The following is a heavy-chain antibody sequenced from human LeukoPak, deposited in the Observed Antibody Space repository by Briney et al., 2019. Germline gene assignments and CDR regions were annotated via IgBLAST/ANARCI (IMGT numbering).Heavy chain of an antibody. CDR1: GFTFSDYY. J-gene: IGHJ4*02. CDR3: AREEEWYASGTYYKGFDS. Sequence: PGGSLRLSCTASGFTFSDYYMSWIRQAPGKGLEWVSYISSSSYTKYADSVKGRFTISRDNARNSLYLQMNSLRAEDTAVYYCAREEEWYASGTYYKGFDSWGQGTLVTVSS. V-gene: IGHV3-11*06. D-gene: IGHD3-10*01. CDR2: ISSSSYT.